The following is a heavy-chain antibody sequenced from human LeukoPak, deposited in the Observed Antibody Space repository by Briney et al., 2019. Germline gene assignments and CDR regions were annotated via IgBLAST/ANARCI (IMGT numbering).Heavy chain of an antibody. V-gene: IGHV4-59*12. CDR1: GGSISSYY. CDR3: AREGPTSYYMDV. J-gene: IGHJ6*03. Sequence: SETLSLTCTVSGGSISSYYWSWIRQPPGKGLEWIGFIYYSGGSNYNPSLKSRVTISVDTSKNQFSLKLSSVTAADTAVYYCAREGPTSYYMDVWGKGTTVTVSS. CDR2: IYYSGGS.